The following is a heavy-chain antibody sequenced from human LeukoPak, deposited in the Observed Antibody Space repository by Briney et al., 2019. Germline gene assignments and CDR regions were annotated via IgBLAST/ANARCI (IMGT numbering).Heavy chain of an antibody. CDR2: IFHSGNS. CDR3: ARVTYVDDMLYQYFDY. V-gene: IGHV4-38-2*01. CDR1: SYSISSGSY. J-gene: IGHJ4*02. Sequence: KPWVTLSLTCAVSSYSISSGSYWGWIRQSPGKGLEWVGSIFHSGNSYYNPSLKSRLTMSVDTSKNQFSLRLTSVTAADTALYYCARVTYVDDMLYQYFDYWGQGILVTVSS. D-gene: IGHD4-17*01.